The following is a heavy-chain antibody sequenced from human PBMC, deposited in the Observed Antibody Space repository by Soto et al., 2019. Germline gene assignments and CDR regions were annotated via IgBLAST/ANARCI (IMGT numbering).Heavy chain of an antibody. CDR1: GGYISSYY. V-gene: IGHV4-4*07. D-gene: IGHD3-10*01. J-gene: IGHJ6*02. CDR3: ARDRKVEDYYGSGSYYAVNYYGMDV. Sequence: QVQLQESGPGLVKPSETLSLTCTVSGGYISSYYWSWIRQPAGKGLEWIGRIYTSGRTNYNPSLKSRVTMSVDTSKHQFSLKLSSVTAADTDVYYCARDRKVEDYYGSGSYYAVNYYGMDVWGQGTTVTVAS. CDR2: IYTSGRT.